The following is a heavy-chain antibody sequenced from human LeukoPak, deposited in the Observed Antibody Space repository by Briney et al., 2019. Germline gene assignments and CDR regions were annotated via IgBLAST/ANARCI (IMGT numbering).Heavy chain of an antibody. CDR3: ATEPIVVVPAAIERYYYYYGMDV. J-gene: IGHJ6*02. Sequence: GASVKVSCKASGYTFTSYYMHWVRQAPGQGLEWMGGIIPIFGTANYAQKFQGRVTITVDESTSTAYMELSSLRSEDTAVYYCATEPIVVVPAAIERYYYYYGMDVWGQGTTVTVSS. D-gene: IGHD2-2*01. CDR1: GYTFTSYY. V-gene: IGHV1-69*13. CDR2: IIPIFGTA.